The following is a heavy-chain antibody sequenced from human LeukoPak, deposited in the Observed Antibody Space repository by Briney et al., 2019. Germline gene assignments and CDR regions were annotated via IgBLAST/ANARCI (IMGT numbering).Heavy chain of an antibody. D-gene: IGHD7-27*01. J-gene: IGHJ2*01. CDR3: ARELVSLGTGYFDL. Sequence: PGGSLRLSCEASGFTFGTYGMTWVRQAPGKGLEWVSGITGSSTWTYYADSVRGRFTISRDNSKNTLHLQMNNLTADDPAIYYCARELVSLGTGYFDLWGRGTLVTVSS. CDR1: GFTFGTYG. CDR2: ITGSSTWT. V-gene: IGHV3-23*01.